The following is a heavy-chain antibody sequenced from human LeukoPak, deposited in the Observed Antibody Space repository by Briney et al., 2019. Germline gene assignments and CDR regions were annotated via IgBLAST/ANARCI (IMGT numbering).Heavy chain of an antibody. D-gene: IGHD2-15*01. CDR3: AKEDYCSGGSCQLDY. CDR2: ISCTSSYI. Sequence: GGSLRLACAASGFTFSSYSMNWVRQAPGKGLEWVSFISCTSSYIYYADSAKGRFTISRDNAKNSLYLQMNSLRAEDTAVYYCAKEDYCSGGSCQLDYWGQGTLVTVSS. J-gene: IGHJ4*02. CDR1: GFTFSSYS. V-gene: IGHV3-21*01.